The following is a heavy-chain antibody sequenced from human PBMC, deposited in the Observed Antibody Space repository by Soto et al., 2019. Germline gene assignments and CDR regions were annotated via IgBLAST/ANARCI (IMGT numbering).Heavy chain of an antibody. CDR3: ARAKKAPGDYAFDY. J-gene: IGHJ4*02. V-gene: IGHV3-66*01. CDR1: GFTVNTNY. Sequence: PGGSLRLSCAASGFTVNTNYMSWVRQAPGKGLEWVSVIYSGGSTYYADSVKGRFTISRDNSKNTLYLQMNSLRAEDSAVYYCARAKKAPGDYAFDYWGQGTLVTVSS. D-gene: IGHD4-17*01. CDR2: IYSGGST.